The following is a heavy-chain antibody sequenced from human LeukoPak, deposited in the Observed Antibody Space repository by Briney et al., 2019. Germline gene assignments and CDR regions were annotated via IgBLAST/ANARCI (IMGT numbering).Heavy chain of an antibody. CDR1: GYTFTSYY. Sequence: GASVKVSCKASGYTFTSYYMHWVRQAPGQGLEWMGIINPSGGSTSYAQKFQGRVTMTRDTSTSTVYMELSSLRSEDTAVYYCARGTYSSGWPPRQGFVDYWGQGTLVTVSS. CDR2: INPSGGST. CDR3: ARGTYSSGWPPRQGFVDY. V-gene: IGHV1-46*01. J-gene: IGHJ4*02. D-gene: IGHD6-19*01.